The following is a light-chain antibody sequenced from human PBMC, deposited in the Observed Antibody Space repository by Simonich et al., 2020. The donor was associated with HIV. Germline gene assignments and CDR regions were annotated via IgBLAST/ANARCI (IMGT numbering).Light chain of an antibody. CDR2: GAS. Sequence: EIVLTQSPATLSLSPGERATLSCRASQSVSSYLAWYQQKPGQAPRLLIYGASTRATGIPARFSGSGSGTEFTLTISSMQSEDFAVYYCQQYNNWLTFGQGTKLEIK. V-gene: IGKV3-15*01. CDR1: QSVSSY. J-gene: IGKJ2*01. CDR3: QQYNNWLT.